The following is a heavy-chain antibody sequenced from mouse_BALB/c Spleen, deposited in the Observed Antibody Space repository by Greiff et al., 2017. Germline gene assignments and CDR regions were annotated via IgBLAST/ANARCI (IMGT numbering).Heavy chain of an antibody. D-gene: IGHD1-2*01. Sequence: VQLQQSGAELVKPGASVKLSCTASGFNIKDTYMHWVQQRPEQGLEWIGRIDPANGNTKYAPKFQGKATITADTSSNTAYLQLSSLTSEDTAVYYCARYYGYSPYAMDYWGQGTSVTVSS. CDR3: ARYYGYSPYAMDY. CDR1: GFNIKDTY. CDR2: IDPANGNT. J-gene: IGHJ4*01. V-gene: IGHV14-3*02.